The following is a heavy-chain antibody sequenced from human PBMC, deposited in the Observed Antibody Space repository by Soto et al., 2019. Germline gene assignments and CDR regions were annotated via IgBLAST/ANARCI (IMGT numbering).Heavy chain of an antibody. J-gene: IGHJ6*02. D-gene: IGHD1-26*01. CDR2: IYYSGST. Sequence: SETLSLTCTVSGGSISSYYWSWIRQPPGKGLEWIGYIYYSGSTNYNPSLKSRVTISVDTSKNQFSLKLSSVTAADTAVYYCARDTVGATNYYYYGMDVWGQGTTGTVSS. CDR3: ARDTVGATNYYYYGMDV. CDR1: GGSISSYY. V-gene: IGHV4-59*01.